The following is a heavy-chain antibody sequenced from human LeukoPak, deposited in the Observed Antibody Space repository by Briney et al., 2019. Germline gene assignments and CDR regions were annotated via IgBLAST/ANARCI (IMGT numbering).Heavy chain of an antibody. CDR2: ISGSGGNT. CDR1: GFTFSSYV. CDR3: AKRPRSSFLDEDGAFDT. J-gene: IGHJ3*02. V-gene: IGHV3-23*01. D-gene: IGHD6-19*01. Sequence: GGSLRLSCAASGFTFSSYVMSWVRQAPGKGLEWVSAISGSGGNTYYADSVKGRFTISRDNSKNTLYLQMDSLRAEDTAVYYCAKRPRSSFLDEDGAFDTWGQGTMVTVSS.